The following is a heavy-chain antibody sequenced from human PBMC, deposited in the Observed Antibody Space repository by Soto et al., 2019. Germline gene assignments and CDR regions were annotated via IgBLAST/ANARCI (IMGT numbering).Heavy chain of an antibody. V-gene: IGHV4-39*01. J-gene: IGHJ4*02. CDR3: ARHPYPRRSYFDY. CDR2: IYYSGST. Sequence: SETLSLTCTVSGGSISSSSYYWGWIRQPPGKGLEWIGSIYYSGSTYYNPSLKSRVTISVDTSKNQFSLKLSSVTAADTAVYYCARHPYPRRSYFDYWGQGTLVTVSS. CDR1: GGSISSSSYY.